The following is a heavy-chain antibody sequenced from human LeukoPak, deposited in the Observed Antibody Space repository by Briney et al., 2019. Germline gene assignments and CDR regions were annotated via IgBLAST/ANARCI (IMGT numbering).Heavy chain of an antibody. V-gene: IGHV3-23*01. CDR2: ISASGVRT. J-gene: IGHJ4*02. CDR3: ARDAVSGRFLERLPIDY. Sequence: PGGSLRLSCAASGFTFTSCPMSWVRQAPGKGLEWVSAISASGVRTYYADSVKGRFTISRDNAKNSLYLQMNSLRAEDTAVYYCARDAVSGRFLERLPIDYWGQGTLVTVSS. D-gene: IGHD3-3*01. CDR1: GFTFTSCP.